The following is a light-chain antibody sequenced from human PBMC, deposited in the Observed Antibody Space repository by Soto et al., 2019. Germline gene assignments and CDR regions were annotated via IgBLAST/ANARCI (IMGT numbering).Light chain of an antibody. CDR3: LQHNSYPLT. J-gene: IGKJ4*01. CDR1: QGISSY. Sequence: AIRMTQSPSSFSASTGDRVTLTCRASQGISSYLAWYQQKPGKAPKLLIYAASTLQSGVPSRFSGSGSGTDFTLTISCLQSEDFATYYCLQHNSYPLTFGGGTKVDI. CDR2: AAS. V-gene: IGKV1-8*01.